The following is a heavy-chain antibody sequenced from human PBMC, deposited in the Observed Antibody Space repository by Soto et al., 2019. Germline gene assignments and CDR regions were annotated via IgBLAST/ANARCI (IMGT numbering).Heavy chain of an antibody. Sequence: GESLKISCVTSGFLFSNYAMHWVRQAPGKGLEWVAFISFDERKKYYADSVKGRFTISRDTSKNTLYLQMDSLRLEDTAFYYCARSRLSCFNSDWYAKSIDPWDQEPLVTVS. V-gene: IGHV3-30*04. J-gene: IGHJ5*02. CDR1: GFLFSNYA. CDR2: ISFDERKK. D-gene: IGHD6-19*01. CDR3: ARSRLSCFNSDWYAKSIDP.